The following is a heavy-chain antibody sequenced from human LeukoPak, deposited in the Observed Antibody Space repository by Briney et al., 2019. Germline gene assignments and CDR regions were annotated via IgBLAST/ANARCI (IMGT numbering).Heavy chain of an antibody. D-gene: IGHD3-22*01. J-gene: IGHJ4*02. CDR1: GGSISSYY. CDR3: ARGGGYYYGLDY. V-gene: IGHV4-59*01. Sequence: SEPLSLTCTVSGGSISSYYWSWIRQPPGKGLEWIGYIYYSGSTNYNPSLKSRVTISVDTSKNQFSLKLSSVTAADTAVYYCARGGGYYYGLDYWGQGTLVTVSS. CDR2: IYYSGST.